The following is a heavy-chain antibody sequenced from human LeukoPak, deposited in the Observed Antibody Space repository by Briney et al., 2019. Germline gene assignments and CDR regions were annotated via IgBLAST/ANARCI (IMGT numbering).Heavy chain of an antibody. Sequence: ASVKVSCKASGYTFTSYDINWVRQATGQGLEWMGWMNPNSGNTGYAQKFQGRVTMTSNTSISTAYMELSSLGSEDTAVYCCGSAGGYCGRISCPYYFDYWGQGSLVAVSS. D-gene: IGHD2-15*01. CDR1: GYTFTSYD. J-gene: IGHJ4*02. V-gene: IGHV1-8*01. CDR2: MNPNSGNT. CDR3: GSAGGYCGRISCPYYFDY.